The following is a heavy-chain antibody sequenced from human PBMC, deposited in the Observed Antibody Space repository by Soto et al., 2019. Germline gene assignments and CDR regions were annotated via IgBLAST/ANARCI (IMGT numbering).Heavy chain of an antibody. V-gene: IGHV3-23*01. CDR3: AKSRTPVVPAALVDY. Sequence: EVQLLESGGGSIQPGGSLRLSCAASGFTFSSYAMTWVRQAPGKGLEWVSGISGSGGTTYYAGSVKGRFTISRDNSKNTLYLQMSSLRAEDTAVYYCAKSRTPVVPAALVDYWGQGALVTVSS. CDR1: GFTFSSYA. CDR2: ISGSGGTT. D-gene: IGHD2-2*01. J-gene: IGHJ4*02.